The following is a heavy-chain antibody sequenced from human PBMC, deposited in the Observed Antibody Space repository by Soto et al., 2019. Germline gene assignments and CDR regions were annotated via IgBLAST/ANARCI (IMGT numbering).Heavy chain of an antibody. D-gene: IGHD3-22*01. V-gene: IGHV4-39*01. CDR2: IYYSGST. J-gene: IGHJ4*02. CDR3: ARPLLRDGIDY. Sequence: SETLSLTCTVSGGSISSSIYYWGWIRQPPGKWLEWIGSIYYSGSTYYNPSLKSRVTISVDTSKNQFSLKLSSVTAADTAVYYCARPLLRDGIDYWGQGTLVTVSS. CDR1: GGSISSSIYY.